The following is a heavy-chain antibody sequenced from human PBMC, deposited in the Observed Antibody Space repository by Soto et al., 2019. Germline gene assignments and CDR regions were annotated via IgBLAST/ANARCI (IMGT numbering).Heavy chain of an antibody. CDR2: ISSSSSYI. D-gene: IGHD3-3*01. Sequence: GGSLRLSCAASGFTFSSYSMNWVRQAPGKGLEWVSSISSSSSYIYYADSVKGRFTISRDNSKNTLYLQMNSLRAEDTAVYYCARDYDFWSGSRDAFDIWGQGTMVTVSS. J-gene: IGHJ3*02. V-gene: IGHV3-21*01. CDR1: GFTFSSYS. CDR3: ARDYDFWSGSRDAFDI.